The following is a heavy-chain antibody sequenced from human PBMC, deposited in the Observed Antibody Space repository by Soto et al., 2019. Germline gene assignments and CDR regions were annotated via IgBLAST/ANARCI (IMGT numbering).Heavy chain of an antibody. CDR3: AKGYYYDSSGYYYGSNYFDY. D-gene: IGHD3-22*01. V-gene: IGHV3-23*01. J-gene: IGHJ4*02. CDR1: GFTFSSYA. CDR2: ISGSGGST. Sequence: GGSLRLSCAASGFTFSSYAMSWVRQAPGKGLEWVSAISGSGGSTYYADSVKGRFTISRDNSKNTLYLQMNSLRAEDTAVYYCAKGYYYDSSGYYYGSNYFDYWGQGTLVTVSS.